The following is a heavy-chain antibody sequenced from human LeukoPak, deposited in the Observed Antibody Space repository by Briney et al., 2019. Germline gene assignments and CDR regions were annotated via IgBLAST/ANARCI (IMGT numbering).Heavy chain of an antibody. CDR3: ARDPDRGDY. J-gene: IGHJ4*02. CDR2: IKSDGSST. CDR1: GFTFSRYW. Sequence: GGSLRLSCAASGFTFSRYWMHWVRHAPGKGLVWVSRIKSDGSSTSYADSVKGRFTISRDNAKNTLYLQMNSLRAEDTAVYYCARDPDRGDYWGQGTLVTVSS. D-gene: IGHD1-14*01. V-gene: IGHV3-74*01.